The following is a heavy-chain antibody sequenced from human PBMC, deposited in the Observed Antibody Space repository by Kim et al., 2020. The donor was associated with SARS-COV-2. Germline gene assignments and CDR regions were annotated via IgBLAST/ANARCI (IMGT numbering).Heavy chain of an antibody. D-gene: IGHD6-13*01. V-gene: IGHV4-59*01. CDR2: IYYSGST. CDR3: AREYRIAAAGFPNWFDP. J-gene: IGHJ5*02. CDR1: GGSISSYY. Sequence: SETLSLTCTVSGGSISSYYWSWIRQPPGKGLEWIGYIYYSGSTNYNPSLKSRVTISVDTSKNQFSLKLSSVTAADTAVYYCAREYRIAAAGFPNWFDPWGQGTLVTVSS.